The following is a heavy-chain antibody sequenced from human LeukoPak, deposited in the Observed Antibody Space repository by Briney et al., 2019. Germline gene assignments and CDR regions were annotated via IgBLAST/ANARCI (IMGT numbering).Heavy chain of an antibody. D-gene: IGHD3-16*01. CDR1: GFTFSSYN. CDR2: ITSDSRYM. Sequence: GGSLRLSCAASGFTFSSYNMNWVRQAPGKGLEWVSSITSDSRYMYYADSMKGRFTTSRDNAKNSLYLQMNSLRAEDTAVYYCARFGSQTPYYYYYMDVWGKGTTVTISS. J-gene: IGHJ6*03. CDR3: ARFGSQTPYYYYYMDV. V-gene: IGHV3-21*01.